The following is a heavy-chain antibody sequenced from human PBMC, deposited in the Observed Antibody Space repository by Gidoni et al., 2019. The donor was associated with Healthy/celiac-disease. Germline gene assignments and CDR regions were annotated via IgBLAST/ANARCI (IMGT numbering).Heavy chain of an antibody. CDR2: NYYSGST. D-gene: IGHD2-8*01. CDR3: ARSVLMVYAMFDY. J-gene: IGHJ4*02. Sequence: QLQLQASGSGLVKPSETLSLTCTVSGAPISSSSDYWVWIPQPPGKGLVWIGSNYYSGSTYYNPSHKGRVTISVDTSKNQFSLKLSSVTAAGTAVYYCARSVLMVYAMFDYWGQGTLVTVSS. V-gene: IGHV4-39*01. CDR1: GAPISSSSDY.